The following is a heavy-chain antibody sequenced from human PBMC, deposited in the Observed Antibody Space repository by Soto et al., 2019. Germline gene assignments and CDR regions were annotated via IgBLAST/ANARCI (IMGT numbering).Heavy chain of an antibody. J-gene: IGHJ6*02. CDR3: ARDYYGSGSYSAYYYYGMDV. D-gene: IGHD3-10*01. V-gene: IGHV1-69*06. Sequence: SVKVSCKASGGTFSSYAISWVRQAPGQGLEWMGGIIPIFGTANYAQKFQGRVTITADKSTSTAYMELSSLRSEDTAVYYCARDYYGSGSYSAYYYYGMDVWGQGTTVTVSS. CDR1: GGTFSSYA. CDR2: IIPIFGTA.